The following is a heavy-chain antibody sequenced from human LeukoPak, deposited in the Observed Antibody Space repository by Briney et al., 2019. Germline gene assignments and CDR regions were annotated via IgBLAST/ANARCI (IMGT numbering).Heavy chain of an antibody. Sequence: SETLSLTCTVSGDSISSYYWSWTRQPPGKGLEWIGYIYYSGSTNYNPSLKSRVTISVDTSKNQFSLKLSSVTAADTGVYYCARHFPYGAGRYWPFYFDYWAREPWSPSPQ. CDR1: GDSISSYY. J-gene: IGHJ4*02. CDR2: IYYSGST. D-gene: IGHD3-10*01. CDR3: ARHFPYGAGRYWPFYFDY. V-gene: IGHV4-59*08.